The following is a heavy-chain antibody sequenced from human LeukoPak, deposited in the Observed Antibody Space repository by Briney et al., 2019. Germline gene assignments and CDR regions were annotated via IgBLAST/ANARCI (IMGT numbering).Heavy chain of an antibody. V-gene: IGHV4-38-2*01. CDR2: IYHSGST. CDR1: GYSISIGYY. D-gene: IGHD6-19*01. J-gene: IGHJ4*02. CDR3: ARGQWLVGFDY. Sequence: KPSETLSLTCAVSGYSISIGYYWGWIRQPPGKGLEWIGSIYHSGSTYYNPSLESRVTISLDTSKNQFSLKLSSVTAADTAVYYCARGQWLVGFDYWGQGTLVTVSS.